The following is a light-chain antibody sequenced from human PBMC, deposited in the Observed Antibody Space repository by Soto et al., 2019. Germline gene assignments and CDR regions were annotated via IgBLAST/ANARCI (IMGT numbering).Light chain of an antibody. V-gene: IGLV2-14*02. CDR2: KGT. J-gene: IGLJ1*01. CDR3: SSSAGSNNYV. Sequence: QSVLAQPASVSGSPGQSITISCTGTSSDVGAYNSVSWYQQHPHRAPQVIIYKGTQRPSGVSNRFSGSTSGNAASPTISGLQAEDEADYYCSSSAGSNNYVFGTGTKVTVL. CDR1: SSDVGAYNS.